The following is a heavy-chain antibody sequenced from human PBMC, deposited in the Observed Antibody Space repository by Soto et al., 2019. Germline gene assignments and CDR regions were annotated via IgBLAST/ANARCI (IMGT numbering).Heavy chain of an antibody. V-gene: IGHV3-7*01. CDR1: GFTFSSYW. CDR3: ARRAVRGDSYGDAFDI. CDR2: IKQDGSEK. J-gene: IGHJ3*02. D-gene: IGHD5-18*01. Sequence: GGSLRLSCAASGFTFSSYWMSWVRQAPGKGLEWVANIKQDGSEKYYVDSVKGRFTISRDNAKNSLYLQMNSLRAEDTAVYYCARRAVRGDSYGDAFDIWGQGTMVTVSS.